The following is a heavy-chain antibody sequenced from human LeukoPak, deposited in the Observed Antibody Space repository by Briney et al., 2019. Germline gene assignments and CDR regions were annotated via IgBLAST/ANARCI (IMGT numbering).Heavy chain of an antibody. V-gene: IGHV4-31*03. Sequence: LSLTCTVSGGSISSGGYYWSWICQHPGKGLEWIGYIYYSGSTYYNPSLKSRVTISVDTSKNQFSLKLSSVTAADTAVYYCARGRGYSFWFDPWGQGTLVTVSS. CDR1: GGSISSGGYY. J-gene: IGHJ5*02. CDR2: IYYSGST. CDR3: ARGRGYSFWFDP. D-gene: IGHD5-18*01.